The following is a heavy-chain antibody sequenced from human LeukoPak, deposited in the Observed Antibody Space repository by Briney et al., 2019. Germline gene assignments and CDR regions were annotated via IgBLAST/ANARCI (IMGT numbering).Heavy chain of an antibody. CDR2: ISSSSITI. J-gene: IGHJ4*02. D-gene: IGHD4-17*01. CDR3: ARDTSHFTVTKSGGSFDY. V-gene: IGHV3-48*01. CDR1: GFSFGSYS. Sequence: GGSLRLSCAASGFSFGSYSMNWVRQAPGKGLEWVSYISSSSITIYYADSVKGRSTISRDNAKNSLYLQMNSLRAEDTAVYYCARDTSHFTVTKSGGSFDYWGQGTLVTVSS.